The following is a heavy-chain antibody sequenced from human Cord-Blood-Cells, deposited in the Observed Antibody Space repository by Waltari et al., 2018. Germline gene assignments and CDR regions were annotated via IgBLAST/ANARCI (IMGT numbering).Heavy chain of an antibody. Sequence: QVQLVQSGAEVKKPGASVKVSCKASGYTFTSYGISWVRQAPGQGLEWMGWVSAYNGNTNYAQKLQGRVTMTTDTSTSTAYMELRSLRSDDTAVYYCARDRGSGSYYYYYYMDVWGKGTTVTVSS. D-gene: IGHD3-10*01. CDR3: ARDRGSGSYYYYYYMDV. CDR1: GYTFTSYG. CDR2: VSAYNGNT. J-gene: IGHJ6*03. V-gene: IGHV1-18*01.